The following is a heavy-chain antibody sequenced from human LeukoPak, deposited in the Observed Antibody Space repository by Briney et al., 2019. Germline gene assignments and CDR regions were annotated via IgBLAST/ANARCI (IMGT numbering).Heavy chain of an antibody. Sequence: KPSETLSLTCTVSGGSISGYYWSWIRQPAGKGLEWIGRIYTSGSTNYNPSLKSRVTMSVDTSKNQFSLKLSSVTAADTAVYYCASSPPIGYCSSTSCYIYDYWGQGTLVTVSS. J-gene: IGHJ4*02. CDR1: GGSISGYY. D-gene: IGHD2-2*02. V-gene: IGHV4-4*07. CDR2: IYTSGST. CDR3: ASSPPIGYCSSTSCYIYDY.